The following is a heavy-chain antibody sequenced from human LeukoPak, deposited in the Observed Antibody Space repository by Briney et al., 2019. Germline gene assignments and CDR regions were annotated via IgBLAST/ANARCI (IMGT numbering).Heavy chain of an antibody. CDR3: ARGVVPNFDY. J-gene: IGHJ4*02. CDR1: GGTFSSYA. CDR2: IIPIFGTA. V-gene: IGHV1-69*06. D-gene: IGHD2-2*01. Sequence: ASVKVSCKASGGTFSSYAISWVRQAPGQGLEWMGGIIPIFGTANYAQKFQGRVTITADKSTSTAYMELRSLRSDDTAVYYCARGVVPNFDYWGQGTLVTVSS.